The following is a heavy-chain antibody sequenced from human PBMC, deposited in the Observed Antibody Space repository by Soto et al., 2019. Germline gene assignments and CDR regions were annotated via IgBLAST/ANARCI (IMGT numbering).Heavy chain of an antibody. CDR2: ISFDGTKK. CDR1: GFTFNIYA. V-gene: IGHV3-30-3*01. Sequence: QPGGSLRLSCAASGFTFNIYALHWVRHAPGKGLEWVAVISFDGTKKYYSDSVKGRFTISRDNLKNTLYLQMNNLRVEDAALYFCAREDDYGYRYINYGLDVWGQGTTVTVSS. J-gene: IGHJ6*02. CDR3: AREDDYGYRYINYGLDV. D-gene: IGHD4-17*01.